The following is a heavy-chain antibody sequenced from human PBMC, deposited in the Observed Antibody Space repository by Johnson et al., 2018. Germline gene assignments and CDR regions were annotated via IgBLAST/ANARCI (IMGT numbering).Heavy chain of an antibody. J-gene: IGHJ6*02. D-gene: IGHD1-1*01. CDR1: GYSFTSYW. CDR2: IYPGDADP. Sequence: EVQLVEAGAEVKKPGESLKISCKGSGYSFTSYWIGWVRQMPGKGLEWMGIIYPGDADPRYSPSFHGQVTISAAKSLSTAYLQWSSLKASDTAMYYCARHSANDYYYGMDVWGQGTTVTVSS. CDR3: ARHSANDYYYGMDV. V-gene: IGHV5-51*01.